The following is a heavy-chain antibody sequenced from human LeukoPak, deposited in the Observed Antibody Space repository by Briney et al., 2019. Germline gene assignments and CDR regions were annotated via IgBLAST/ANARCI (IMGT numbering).Heavy chain of an antibody. V-gene: IGHV4-39*07. CDR3: ATLALPPPLDGAFDI. D-gene: IGHD1-1*01. Sequence: SETLSLTCTVSGCSISSSSYYWGWIRQPPGKGLEWIGSIYYSGSTYYNPSLKSRVTISVDTSKNQFSLKLSSVTAADTAVYYCATLALPPPLDGAFDIWGQGTMVTVSS. J-gene: IGHJ3*02. CDR2: IYYSGST. CDR1: GCSISSSSYY.